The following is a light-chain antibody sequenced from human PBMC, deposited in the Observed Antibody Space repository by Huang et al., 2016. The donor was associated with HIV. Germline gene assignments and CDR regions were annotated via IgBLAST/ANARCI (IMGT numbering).Light chain of an antibody. CDR2: GAV. CDR1: QGITDD. Sequence: IQMTQSPSSLPASVGDRVTITCRASQGITDDLAGYQQQQGKAPTLLMSGAVTLRSGVPSRCSGSGAGTEFTLTISSLQPEDYATYYCLQDHNYPRTFGQGTKVEI. J-gene: IGKJ1*01. CDR3: LQDHNYPRT. V-gene: IGKV1-6*01.